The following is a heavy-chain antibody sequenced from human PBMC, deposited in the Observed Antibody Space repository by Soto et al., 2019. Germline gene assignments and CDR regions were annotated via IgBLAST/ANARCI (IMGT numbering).Heavy chain of an antibody. CDR1: GFTSDDYA. Sequence: EVQLVESGGGLVQPGRSLRLSCAASGFTSDDYAMHWVRQAPGKGLEWVSGISSNSGTIGYADSVKGRFTMCRDNAKNSMYLQMNSLRAEDTALYYCAKDINPSWGCHLDYWGQGTLVTVSS. V-gene: IGHV3-9*02. J-gene: IGHJ4*02. CDR3: AKDINPSWGCHLDY. CDR2: ISSNSGTI. D-gene: IGHD3-16*01.